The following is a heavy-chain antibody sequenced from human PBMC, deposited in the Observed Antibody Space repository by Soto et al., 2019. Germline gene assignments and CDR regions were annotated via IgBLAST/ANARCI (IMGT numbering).Heavy chain of an antibody. D-gene: IGHD1-26*01. CDR1: GYTFTSYG. CDR3: ATDRGRIVVAGDWFDP. J-gene: IGHJ5*02. Sequence: GXSVKGSCKASGYTFTSYGISWGRQAPVQGLEWMGWISAYNGNTNYAQKLQGRVTMTTDTSTSTAYMELRSLRSDDTAVYYCATDRGRIVVAGDWFDPWGQGTLVTVSS. CDR2: ISAYNGNT. V-gene: IGHV1-18*01.